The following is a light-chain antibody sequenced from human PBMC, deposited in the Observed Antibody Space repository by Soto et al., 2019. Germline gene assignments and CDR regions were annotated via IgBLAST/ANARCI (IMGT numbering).Light chain of an antibody. V-gene: IGKV3-15*01. Sequence: EIMMTQSPATLSVSPGGRVPLGCRASQSVAGNLAWYQQTPGQAPRLLIYGASTRATGIPVRFSGSGSGTEFALTISSLQSEDFAVYYCQQYNNWPPITFGQGTRLEIK. J-gene: IGKJ5*01. CDR3: QQYNNWPPIT. CDR2: GAS. CDR1: QSVAGN.